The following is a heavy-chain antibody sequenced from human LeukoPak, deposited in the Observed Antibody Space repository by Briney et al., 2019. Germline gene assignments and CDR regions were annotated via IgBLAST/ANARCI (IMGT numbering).Heavy chain of an antibody. D-gene: IGHD5-12*01. CDR3: AKSGYNDY. V-gene: IGHV3-11*03. Sequence: SVKGRFTISRDNAKNSLYLQMNGLRAEDTAVYYCAKSGYNDYWGQGTLVIVSS. J-gene: IGHJ4*02.